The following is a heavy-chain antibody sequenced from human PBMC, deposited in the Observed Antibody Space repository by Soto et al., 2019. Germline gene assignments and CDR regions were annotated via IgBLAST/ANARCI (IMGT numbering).Heavy chain of an antibody. V-gene: IGHV3-33*01. CDR3: ARDGGSSWYRGNSNWFDP. CDR2: IWYDGSNK. J-gene: IGHJ5*02. Sequence: GGSLRLSCAASGFTFSSYGMHWVRQAPGKGLEWVAVIWYDGSNKYYADSVKGRFTISRDNSKNTLYLQMNSLRAEDTAVYYCARDGGSSWYRGNSNWFDPWGQGTLVTVSS. D-gene: IGHD6-13*01. CDR1: GFTFSSYG.